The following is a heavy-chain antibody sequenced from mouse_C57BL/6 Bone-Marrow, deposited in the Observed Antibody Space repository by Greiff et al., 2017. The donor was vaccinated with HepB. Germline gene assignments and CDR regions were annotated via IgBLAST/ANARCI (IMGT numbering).Heavy chain of an antibody. CDR3: ANYYGSSWFAD. Sequence: EVQRVESGGGLVKPGGSLKLSCAASGFTFSDYGMHWVRQAPEKGLEWVAYISSGSSTIYYADTVKGRFTISRDNAKNTLFLQMTSLRSEDTAMYYCANYYGSSWFADWGQGTLVTVSA. CDR1: GFTFSDYG. CDR2: ISSGSSTI. J-gene: IGHJ3*01. D-gene: IGHD1-1*01. V-gene: IGHV5-17*01.